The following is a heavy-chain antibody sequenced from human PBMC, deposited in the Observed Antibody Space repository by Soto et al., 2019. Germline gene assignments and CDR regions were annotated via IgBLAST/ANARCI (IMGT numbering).Heavy chain of an antibody. J-gene: IGHJ5*02. CDR1: GYTFTSYG. CDR3: ARDTTYYDFWSGYTNWFDP. V-gene: IGHV1-18*01. D-gene: IGHD3-3*01. CDR2: ISACNGNT. Sequence: ASVKVSCKASGYTFTSYGISWVRQAPGQGLEWMGWISACNGNTNYAQKLQGRVTMTTDTSTSTAYMELRSLRSDDTAVYYCARDTTYYDFWSGYTNWFDPWGQGTLVTVSS.